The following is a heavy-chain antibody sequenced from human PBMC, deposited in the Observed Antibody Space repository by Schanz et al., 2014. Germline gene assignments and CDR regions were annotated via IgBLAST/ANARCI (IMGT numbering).Heavy chain of an antibody. CDR1: TFTFSSDW. CDR2: INSDGTKR. D-gene: IGHD1-1*01. J-gene: IGHJ5*02. V-gene: IGHV3-7*02. Sequence: EVQLVESGGGLVQPGGSLRLSCAASTFTFSSDWMSWVRQAPGKGLEWVAFINSDGTKRFYADSVKGRFTISRDNAKNSLFLQMNSLRPEDTAVYYCARGRVLESWGQGTLVTVSS. CDR3: ARGRVLES.